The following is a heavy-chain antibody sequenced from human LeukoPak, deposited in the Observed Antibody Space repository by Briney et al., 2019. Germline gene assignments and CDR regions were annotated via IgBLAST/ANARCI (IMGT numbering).Heavy chain of an antibody. CDR1: GGSISSSGYY. CDR2: IYYGGSA. V-gene: IGHV4-39*01. D-gene: IGHD6-6*01. Sequence: SETLSLTCTVSGGSISSSGYYWGWIRQPPGKGLEWIGNIYYGGSAYYNPSLTSRVTIPVDTSENQFSLKLSSVTAADTAVYYCARRNSGSSQIDYWGQGTLVTVSS. CDR3: ARRNSGSSQIDY. J-gene: IGHJ4*02.